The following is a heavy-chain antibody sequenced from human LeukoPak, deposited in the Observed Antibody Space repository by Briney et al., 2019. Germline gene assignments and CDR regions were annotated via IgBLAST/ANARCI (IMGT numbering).Heavy chain of an antibody. V-gene: IGHV3-11*01. Sequence: KPGGSLRLSCAASGFSFSDYYMSWIRQAPGKGLEWVSYMSNSGSTIYYADSVKGRFTISRDNTKNSLYLQMNSLRAEDTAVYYCASGGYCSSGSCYPNWFDPWGQGTLVTVSS. J-gene: IGHJ5*02. D-gene: IGHD2-15*01. CDR3: ASGGYCSSGSCYPNWFDP. CDR1: GFSFSDYY. CDR2: MSNSGSTI.